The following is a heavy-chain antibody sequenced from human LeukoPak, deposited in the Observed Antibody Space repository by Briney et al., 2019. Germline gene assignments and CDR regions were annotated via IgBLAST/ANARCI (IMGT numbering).Heavy chain of an antibody. D-gene: IGHD2-8*02. CDR1: GFIFSSYA. Sequence: PGGSLRLSCASSGFIFSSYARSWVRQAPRRGVAGVSAISGSGGSTYYAHSVEGRFTISRDNSKNTLYLQMNSLRAEDTAVYYCAKSPLDIVLVVYAKYYFDYWGQGTLVTVSS. J-gene: IGHJ4*02. V-gene: IGHV3-23*01. CDR2: ISGSGGST. CDR3: AKSPLDIVLVVYAKYYFDY.